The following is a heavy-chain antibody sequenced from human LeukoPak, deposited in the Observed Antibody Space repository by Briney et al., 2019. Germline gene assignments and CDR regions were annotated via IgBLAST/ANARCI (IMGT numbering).Heavy chain of an antibody. J-gene: IGHJ4*02. CDR3: ARITDGSGIYNFDY. V-gene: IGHV3-48*04. D-gene: IGHD3-10*01. CDR1: GFTFRSYS. Sequence: PGGSLRLSCAASGFTFRSYSMNWVRQAPGKGLEWVSYISGGGNTINYADSVRGRFTISRDNAKNSLYLQMNSLRAEDTATYYCARITDGSGIYNFDYWGQGTLVTVSS. CDR2: ISGGGNTI.